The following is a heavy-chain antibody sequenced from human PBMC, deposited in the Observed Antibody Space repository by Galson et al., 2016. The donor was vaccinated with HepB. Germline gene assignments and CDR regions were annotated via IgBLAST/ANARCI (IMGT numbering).Heavy chain of an antibody. V-gene: IGHV3-48*02. CDR1: GFTLSSYS. D-gene: IGHD2-21*01. CDR3: ARGWLFNTFDV. Sequence: LRLSCAVSGFTLSSYSMDWVRQAPGKGLEWVSYISGHGDTIYYADSVKGRFTISRDNARNSLYLQMRSLRDEDTARYFRARGWLFNTFDVWGQGTMVTVSS. CDR2: ISGHGDTI. J-gene: IGHJ3*01.